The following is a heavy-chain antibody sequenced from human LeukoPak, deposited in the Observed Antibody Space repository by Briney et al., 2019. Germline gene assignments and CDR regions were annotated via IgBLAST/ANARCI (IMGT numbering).Heavy chain of an antibody. CDR3: ARGWLVRRQPLDY. CDR1: GVSFSGYY. V-gene: IGHV4-34*01. Sequence: SETLSLTCAVYGVSFSGYYWSWIRQPPGKGLEWIGEINHSGSTNYNPSLKSRVTISVDTSKNQFSLKLSSVTAADTAVYYCARGWLVRRQPLDYWGQGTLVTVSS. J-gene: IGHJ4*02. D-gene: IGHD6-19*01. CDR2: INHSGST.